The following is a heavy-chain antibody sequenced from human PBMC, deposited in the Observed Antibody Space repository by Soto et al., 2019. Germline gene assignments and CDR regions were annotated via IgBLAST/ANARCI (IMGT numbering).Heavy chain of an antibody. D-gene: IGHD2-15*01. CDR3: ARESGGATATLDYYYFYMDV. CDR1: GDSFNDYC. CDR2: INPNGGVT. Sequence: GASVKVSCKTSGDSFNDYCIHWVRQAPGQGLEWMGWINPNGGVTKYAQKFQGRVTVTRDTSIRTVYLELSSLRSDDTAVYYCARESGGATATLDYYYFYMDVWGKGTTVTVSS. J-gene: IGHJ6*03. V-gene: IGHV1-2*02.